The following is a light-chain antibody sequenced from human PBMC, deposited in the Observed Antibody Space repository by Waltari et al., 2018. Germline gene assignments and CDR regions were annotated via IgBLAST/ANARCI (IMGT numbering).Light chain of an antibody. CDR1: SSDVCGYEF. CDR3: CSHAGTSYV. V-gene: IGLV2-8*01. CDR2: EVT. J-gene: IGLJ1*01. Sequence: QSALTQPPSASGSPGQSVTISCTGTSSDVCGYEFVPWYQRNPGKAPKVIIYEVTKRPPGVPERVSGSKAGNQASLTVSGLQADDGADYFCCSHAGTSYVFGTGTTVTVL.